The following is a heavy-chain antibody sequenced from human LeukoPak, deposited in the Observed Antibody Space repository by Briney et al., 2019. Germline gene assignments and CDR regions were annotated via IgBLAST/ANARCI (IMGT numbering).Heavy chain of an antibody. CDR1: GFTFSSYA. CDR2: IYDSETT. D-gene: IGHD6-19*01. CDR3: ARQAYSSGWYTAAY. J-gene: IGHJ4*02. Sequence: GSLRLSCAASGFTFSSYAMSWIRQPPGKGLEWIASIYDSETTKYNPSLRSRATISSDTSKNQFSLKLSSVTAADTAVYYCARQAYSSGWYTAAYWGQGTLVTVSS. V-gene: IGHV4-59*08.